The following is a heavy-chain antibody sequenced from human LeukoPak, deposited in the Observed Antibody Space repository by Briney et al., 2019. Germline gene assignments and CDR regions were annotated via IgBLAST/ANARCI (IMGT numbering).Heavy chain of an antibody. CDR2: INHSGST. CDR1: GGSFSGYY. D-gene: IGHD6-19*01. J-gene: IGHJ4*02. CDR3: ARAEQWLVYGFDY. Sequence: KPSETLSLTCAVYGGSFSGYYWSWIRHPPGKGLEWIGEINHSGSTNYNPSLKSRVTISVDTSKNQFSLKLSSVTAADTAVYYCARAEQWLVYGFDYWGQGTLVTVSS. V-gene: IGHV4-34*01.